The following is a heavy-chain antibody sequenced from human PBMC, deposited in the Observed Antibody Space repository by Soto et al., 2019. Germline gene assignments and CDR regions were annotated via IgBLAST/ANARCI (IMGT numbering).Heavy chain of an antibody. CDR2: IWYDGSNK. J-gene: IGHJ6*02. Sequence: PGGSLILSCAASGFTFSSYGMHWVRQAPGKGLEWVAVIWYDGSNKYYADSVKGRFTISRDNSKNTLYLQMNSLRAEDTAVYYCARGPCSGGSCYGGVVVSSLYYYYGMDVWGQGTTVTVSS. V-gene: IGHV3-33*01. CDR3: ARGPCSGGSCYGGVVVSSLYYYYGMDV. CDR1: GFTFSSYG. D-gene: IGHD2-15*01.